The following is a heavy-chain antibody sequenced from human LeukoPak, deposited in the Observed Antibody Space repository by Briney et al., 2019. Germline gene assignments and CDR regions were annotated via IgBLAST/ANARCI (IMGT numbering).Heavy chain of an antibody. CDR2: ISSSSSYI. J-gene: IGHJ6*02. V-gene: IGHV3-21*01. CDR3: AREGSEDIVVVPAAIGPYGMDV. CDR1: GFTFSGYS. Sequence: GGSLRLSCAASGFTFSGYSMNWVRQAPGKGLEWVSSISSSSSYIYYADSVKGRFTISRDNAKNSLYLQMNSLRAEDTAVYYCAREGSEDIVVVPAAIGPYGMDVWGQGTTVTVSS. D-gene: IGHD2-2*02.